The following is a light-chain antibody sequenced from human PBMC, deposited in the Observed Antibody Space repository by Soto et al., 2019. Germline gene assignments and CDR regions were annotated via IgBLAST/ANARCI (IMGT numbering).Light chain of an antibody. CDR3: CSYAGTRGVV. Sequence: QSVLTQPASVSGSPGQSITISCTGTSRDVGSYNLVSWYQQHPGKAPKLMIYAGSERPSGVSNRFSGSKSGNTASLTISGLQADDEADYYCCSYAGTRGVVFGGGTKLTVL. CDR1: SRDVGSYNL. J-gene: IGLJ2*01. V-gene: IGLV2-23*01. CDR2: AGS.